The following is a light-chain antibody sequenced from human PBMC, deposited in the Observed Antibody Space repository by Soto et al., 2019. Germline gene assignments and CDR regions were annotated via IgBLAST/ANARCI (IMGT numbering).Light chain of an antibody. CDR2: GAS. Sequence: EIVLTQSPGTLSLSPGERATLSCRASQSVIGRQLAWYQHKPGQAPRLLIYGASSRVTGIPDRFSGSGSGTDFTLTISRLEPEDFAVFYCQQYGTSEIIFGQGTRLEIK. CDR1: QSVIGRQ. CDR3: QQYGTSEII. V-gene: IGKV3-20*01. J-gene: IGKJ5*01.